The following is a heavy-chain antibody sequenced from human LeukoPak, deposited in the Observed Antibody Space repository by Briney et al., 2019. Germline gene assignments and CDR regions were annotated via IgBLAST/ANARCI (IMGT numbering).Heavy chain of an antibody. D-gene: IGHD2-15*01. CDR1: GFTFSSYW. Sequence: TGGSLRLSCAASGFTFSSYWMHWVRQAPGKGLVWVSRINSDGSSTNYADSVKGRFTISRDNAKNTLYLQMNSLRAEDTAVYYCARETTIYCSGGSCYSALDYWGQGTLVTVSS. CDR2: INSDGSST. J-gene: IGHJ4*02. CDR3: ARETTIYCSGGSCYSALDY. V-gene: IGHV3-74*01.